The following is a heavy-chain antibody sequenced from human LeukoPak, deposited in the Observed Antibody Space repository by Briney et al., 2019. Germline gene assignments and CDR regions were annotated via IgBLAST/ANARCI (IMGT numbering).Heavy chain of an antibody. CDR3: AKETVEVRGAKYYYYYMDV. Sequence: PGGSLRLSCAASGFTFSSYGMSWVRQAPGKGLEWVSAISGSGGSTYYADSVKGRFAISRDNSKNTLYLQMNSLRAEDTAVYYCAKETVEVRGAKYYYYYMDVWGKGTTVTISS. V-gene: IGHV3-23*01. CDR1: GFTFSSYG. J-gene: IGHJ6*03. D-gene: IGHD3-10*01. CDR2: ISGSGGST.